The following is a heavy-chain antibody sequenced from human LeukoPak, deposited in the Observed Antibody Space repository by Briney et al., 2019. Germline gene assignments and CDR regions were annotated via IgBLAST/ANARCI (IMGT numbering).Heavy chain of an antibody. CDR1: GGSTSSGGYS. V-gene: IGHV4-30-2*01. CDR3: ARESLGILNAFDI. J-gene: IGHJ3*02. CDR2: IYHSGST. Sequence: SETLSLTCAVSGGSTSSGGYSWSWIRQPPGKGLEWIGYIYHSGSTYYNPSLKSRVTISVDRSKNQFSLKLSSVTAADTAVYYCARESLGILNAFDIWGQGTMVTVSS. D-gene: IGHD3-16*01.